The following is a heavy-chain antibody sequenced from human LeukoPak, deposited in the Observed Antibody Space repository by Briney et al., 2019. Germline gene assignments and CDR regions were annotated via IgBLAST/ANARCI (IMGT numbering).Heavy chain of an antibody. Sequence: PGGSLRLSCAASGFTFSSYWMHWVRQAPGKGLVWVSRINSDGSSTSYADSVKGRFTISRDNAKNTLYLQMNSLRAEDTAVYYCARAPRGGSGSYAFDYWGQGTLVTVSS. J-gene: IGHJ4*02. CDR3: ARAPRGGSGSYAFDY. CDR1: GFTFSSYW. D-gene: IGHD3-10*01. V-gene: IGHV3-74*01. CDR2: INSDGSST.